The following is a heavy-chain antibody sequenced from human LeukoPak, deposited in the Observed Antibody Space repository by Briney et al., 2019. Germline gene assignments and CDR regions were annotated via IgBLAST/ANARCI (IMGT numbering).Heavy chain of an antibody. CDR1: GNTFTSYY. Sequence: GASVKVSCKASGNTFTSYYMHWVRQAPGQGLEWMGIINPSGGSTSYAQKFQGRVTMTRDTSTSTVYMELSSLRSEDTAVYYCARASSHYYDSSGYSPFDYWGQGTLVTVSS. J-gene: IGHJ4*02. CDR3: ARASSHYYDSSGYSPFDY. D-gene: IGHD3-22*01. V-gene: IGHV1-46*01. CDR2: INPSGGST.